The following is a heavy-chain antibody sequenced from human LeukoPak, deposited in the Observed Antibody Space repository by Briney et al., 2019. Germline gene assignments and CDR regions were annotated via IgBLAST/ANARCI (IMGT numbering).Heavy chain of an antibody. CDR1: GFTFSSYA. V-gene: IGHV3-23*01. J-gene: IGHJ6*02. CDR3: AKRRYGDYDRPSYYYYGMDV. D-gene: IGHD4-17*01. CDR2: ISGSGGST. Sequence: GGSLRLSCAASGFTFSSYAMSWVRQAPGKGLEWVSAISGSGGSTYYADSVKGRFTISRDNSKNTLYLQMNSLRAEDTAVYYCAKRRYGDYDRPSYYYYGMDVWGQGTTVTVSS.